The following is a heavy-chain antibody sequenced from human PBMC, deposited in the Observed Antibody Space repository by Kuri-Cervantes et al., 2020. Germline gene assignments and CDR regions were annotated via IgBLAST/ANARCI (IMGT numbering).Heavy chain of an antibody. V-gene: IGHV4-34*01. D-gene: IGHD5-18*01. CDR1: GGSLSGYY. CDR2: INHSGST. CDR3: ARHATWIQLWLSKGVGYFDY. Sequence: SETLSLTCAVYGGSLSGYYWSWIRQPPGKGLEWIGEINHSGSTKYNPSLKSRVTISVDTSKNQFSLKLRSVTAADTAVYYCARHATWIQLWLSKGVGYFDYWGQGTLVTVSS. J-gene: IGHJ4*02.